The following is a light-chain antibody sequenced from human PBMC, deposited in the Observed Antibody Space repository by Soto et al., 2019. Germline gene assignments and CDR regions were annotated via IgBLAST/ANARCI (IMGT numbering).Light chain of an antibody. CDR3: QQRSSWPRT. V-gene: IGKV3-11*01. CDR2: DAS. Sequence: EIVLTQSPATLSLSPGERATLSCRASQSVSSYLAWYQQKPGQAPRLLIYDASNRATGIPARLSGSGSGTDFTLTISSLEPEDFAVYYCQQRSSWPRTFGQGTKLEMK. CDR1: QSVSSY. J-gene: IGKJ2*01.